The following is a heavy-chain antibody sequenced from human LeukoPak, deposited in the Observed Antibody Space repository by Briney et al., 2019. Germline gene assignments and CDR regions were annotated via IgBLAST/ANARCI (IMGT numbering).Heavy chain of an antibody. Sequence: PSETLSLTCAVYGGSFSDYYWKLLRQPPRKGLEWIGVINHSGTTNYNPSLKSRVTISVDTSKNQFSLRLSAVTAADTAVYHCARGLRLPSRSAPAVPHVWAKGTTVTVSA. V-gene: IGHV4-34*01. CDR1: GGSFSDYY. D-gene: IGHD2-2*01. J-gene: IGHJ6*04. CDR2: INHSGTT. CDR3: ARGLRLPSRSAPAVPHV.